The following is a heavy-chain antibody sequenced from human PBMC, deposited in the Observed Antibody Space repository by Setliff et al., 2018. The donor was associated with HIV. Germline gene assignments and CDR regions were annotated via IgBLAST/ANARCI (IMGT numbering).Heavy chain of an antibody. CDR3: ARGQLPGIAVAATLDAFDI. J-gene: IGHJ3*02. V-gene: IGHV3-13*01. D-gene: IGHD6-19*01. Sequence: SCAASGFTFSSYDMHWVRQATGKGLEWVSAIGTAGDTYYPGSVKGRFTISRENAKNSLFLQMNSLRAGDTAVYYCARGQLPGIAVAATLDAFDIWGQGTMVTVSS. CDR1: GFTFSSYD. CDR2: IGTAGDT.